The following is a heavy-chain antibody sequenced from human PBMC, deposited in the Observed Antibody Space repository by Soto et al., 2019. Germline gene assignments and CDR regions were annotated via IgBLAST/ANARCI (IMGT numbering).Heavy chain of an antibody. V-gene: IGHV4-39*01. CDR1: GGSISSGPYS. CDR2: FHYSGRT. Sequence: SETLSLTCSVSGGSISSGPYSWGWTLQPPGKGLEWIGTFHYSGRTYYSPSLESRVTISVDTSKNQFSLKVSSVTAADTAVFYCARLAGYCSGTSCYGYYGMDVWGQGTTVTVS. CDR3: ARLAGYCSGTSCYGYYGMDV. D-gene: IGHD2-2*01. J-gene: IGHJ6*02.